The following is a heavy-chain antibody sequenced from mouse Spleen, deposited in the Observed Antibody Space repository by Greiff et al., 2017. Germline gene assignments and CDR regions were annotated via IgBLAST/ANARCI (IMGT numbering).Heavy chain of an antibody. CDR2: IDPSDSYT. D-gene: IGHD2-1*01. J-gene: IGHJ3*01. CDR1: GYTFTSYW. CDR3: ANYGNYDWFAY. Sequence: QVQLQQSGAELVKPGASVKLSCKASGYTFTSYWMHWVKQRPGQGLEWIGEIDPSDSYTNYNQKFKGKATLTVDKSSSTAYMQLSSLTSEDSAVYYCANYGNYDWFAYWGQGTLVTVSA. V-gene: IGHV1-69*02.